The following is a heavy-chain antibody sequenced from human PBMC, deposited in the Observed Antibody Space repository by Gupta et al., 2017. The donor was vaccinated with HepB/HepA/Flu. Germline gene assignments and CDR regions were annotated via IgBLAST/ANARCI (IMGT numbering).Heavy chain of an antibody. D-gene: IGHD6-13*01. CDR1: GGTFSSYA. CDR2: IIPILGIA. J-gene: IGHJ4*02. V-gene: IGHV1-69*04. Sequence: QVQLVQSGAEVKKPGSSVKVSCKASGGTFSSYAISWVRQAPGQGLEWMGRIIPILGIANYAQKFQGRVTITADKSTSTAYMELSSPRSEDTAVYYCAREESSGYSSPGIDYWGQGTLVTVSS. CDR3: AREESSGYSSPGIDY.